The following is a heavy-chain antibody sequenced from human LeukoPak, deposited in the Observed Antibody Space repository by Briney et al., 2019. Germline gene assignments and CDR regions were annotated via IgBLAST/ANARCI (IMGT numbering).Heavy chain of an antibody. J-gene: IGHJ3*02. CDR3: AREARLGCSGGSCFNDAFDI. D-gene: IGHD2-15*01. V-gene: IGHV1-2*06. CDR2: INPNSGGT. CDR1: GYTFTGYY. Sequence: GASVKVSCKASGYTFTGYYMHWVRQAPGQGLEWMGRINPNSGGTNYAQKFQGRVTMTRDTSISTAYMELSRLRSDDTAVYYCAREARLGCSGGSCFNDAFDILGQGTMVTVSS.